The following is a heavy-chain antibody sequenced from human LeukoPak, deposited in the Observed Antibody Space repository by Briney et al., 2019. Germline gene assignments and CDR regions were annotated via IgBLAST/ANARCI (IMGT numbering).Heavy chain of an antibody. D-gene: IGHD2-2*01. V-gene: IGHV4-4*07. J-gene: IGHJ4*02. CDR2: IYTSGST. CDR3: AREGYCSSTSCYVRY. CDR1: GGSISSYY. Sequence: SETLPLTCTVSGGSISSYYWSWIRQPAGKGLEWIGRIYTSGSTNYNPSLKSRVTMSVDTSKNQFSLKLSSVTAADTAVYYCAREGYCSSTSCYVRYWGQGTLVTVSS.